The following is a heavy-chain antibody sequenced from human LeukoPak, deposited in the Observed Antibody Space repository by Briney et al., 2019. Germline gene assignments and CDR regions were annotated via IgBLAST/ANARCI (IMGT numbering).Heavy chain of an antibody. CDR2: IFTSGST. J-gene: IGHJ6*03. CDR1: GGSFSGYY. V-gene: IGHV4-4*07. Sequence: SETLSLTCGVDGGSFSGYYWSWIRQPAGKGLEWIGRIFTSGSTKYNPSLKSRVTISVDTSKNQFSLKLSSVTAADTAVYYCAREGKITMVRGVIRYYYMDVWGKGTTVTISS. D-gene: IGHD3-10*01. CDR3: AREGKITMVRGVIRYYYMDV.